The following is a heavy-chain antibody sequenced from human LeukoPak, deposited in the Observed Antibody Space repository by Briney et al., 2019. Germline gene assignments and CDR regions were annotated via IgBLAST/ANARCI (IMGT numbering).Heavy chain of an antibody. CDR2: IYHSGTT. Sequence: GSLRLSCAASGFTFSTYWMSWVRQAPGKGLEWIGYIYHSGTTYYNPSLKSRLTISVDRSKNQFSLKLSSVTAADTAVYYCARAYRGDPDYWGQGTLVTVSS. CDR1: GFTFSTYW. CDR3: ARAYRGDPDY. J-gene: IGHJ4*02. V-gene: IGHV4-4*02. D-gene: IGHD1-26*01.